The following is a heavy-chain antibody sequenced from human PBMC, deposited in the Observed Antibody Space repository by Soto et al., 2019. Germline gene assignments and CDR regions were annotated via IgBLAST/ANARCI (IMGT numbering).Heavy chain of an antibody. V-gene: IGHV3-53*04. Sequence: EVQLVESGGGLVQPGGSLRLSCAASGFTVSSNYMSWVRQAPGKGLEWVSVIYSGGSTYYADSVKGRFTISRHNSKNTLYLQMNSLRAEDTAVYYCAREAGGDEYWYFDLWGRGTLVTVSS. CDR3: AREAGGDEYWYFDL. J-gene: IGHJ2*01. D-gene: IGHD2-21*02. CDR1: GFTVSSNY. CDR2: IYSGGST.